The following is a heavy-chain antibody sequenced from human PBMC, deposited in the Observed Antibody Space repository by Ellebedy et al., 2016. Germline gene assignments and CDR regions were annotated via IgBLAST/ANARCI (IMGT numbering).Heavy chain of an antibody. V-gene: IGHV3-21*01. CDR1: GFTFSDHY. CDR3: ARDVLMTTVTTGGFDY. CDR2: ISSSGSYI. J-gene: IGHJ4*02. D-gene: IGHD4-11*01. Sequence: GESLKISCAASGFTFSDHYMDWVRQAPGKGLEWVSSISSSGSYIYYADSVKGRFTISRDNAKNSLFLQMNSLRAEDTAVYFCARDVLMTTVTTGGFDYWGQGTLVTVSS.